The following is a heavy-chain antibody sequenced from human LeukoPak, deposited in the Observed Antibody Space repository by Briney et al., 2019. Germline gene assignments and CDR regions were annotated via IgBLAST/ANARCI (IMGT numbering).Heavy chain of an antibody. Sequence: GGSLRLSCVASGFIFRNYAMSWVRQAPGKGLEWVSAISGSGGSTYYADSVKGRFTISRDNSKNTLYLQMNSLRAEDTAVYYCAKESHFWSGYFDYWGQGTLVTVSS. J-gene: IGHJ4*02. CDR2: ISGSGGST. CDR3: AKESHFWSGYFDY. CDR1: GFIFRNYA. D-gene: IGHD3-3*02. V-gene: IGHV3-23*01.